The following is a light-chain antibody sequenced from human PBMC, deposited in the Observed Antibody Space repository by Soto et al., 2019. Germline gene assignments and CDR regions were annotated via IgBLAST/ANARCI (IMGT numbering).Light chain of an antibody. J-gene: IGLJ3*02. CDR3: QSYDSSLSGWV. CDR1: SSNIGAGYG. CDR2: ANS. Sequence: QSALTQPPSVSGAPGQRVTISCTGSSSNIGAGYGVHWYQQLPGTAPKLLIYANSNRPSGVPDRFSGSKSGTSASLAITGLQAEDEADYYCQSYDSSLSGWVFGGGTKLTVL. V-gene: IGLV1-40*01.